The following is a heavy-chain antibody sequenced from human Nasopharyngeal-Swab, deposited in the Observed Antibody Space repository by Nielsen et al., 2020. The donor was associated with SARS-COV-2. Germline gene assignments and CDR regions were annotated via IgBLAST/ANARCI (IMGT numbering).Heavy chain of an antibody. D-gene: IGHD5-12*01. CDR3: ARALAPYSGYDYDYYYGMDV. CDR2: IGTAGDT. J-gene: IGHJ6*02. CDR1: GFTFRIYD. Sequence: GESLKISCSASGFTFRIYDMHLVRQATGKGLEWVSAIGTAGDTYYPGSVKGRFTIPRENAKNSLYLQMNSLRAGDTAVYYCARALAPYSGYDYDYYYGMDVWGQGTTVTVSS. V-gene: IGHV3-13*04.